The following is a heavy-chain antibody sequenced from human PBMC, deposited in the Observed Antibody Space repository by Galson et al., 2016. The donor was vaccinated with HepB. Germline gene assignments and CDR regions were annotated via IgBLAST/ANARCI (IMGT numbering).Heavy chain of an antibody. CDR3: AKVRPPYSSDWYFDL. D-gene: IGHD6-25*01. V-gene: IGHV3-23*01. J-gene: IGHJ2*01. CDR1: GFTFGDFA. Sequence: SLRLSCAASGFTFGDFAMNWVRQTPGKGLEWVAGITNRGFSTYYSDSVKGRFTISRDNFHNTLSLQMNSVRAEDTAVYYCAKVRPPYSSDWYFDLWGRGTLVTVSS. CDR2: ITNRGFST.